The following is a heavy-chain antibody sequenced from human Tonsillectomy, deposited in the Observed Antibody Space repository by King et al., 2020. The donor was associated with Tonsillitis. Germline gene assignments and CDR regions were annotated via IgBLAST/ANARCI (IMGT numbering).Heavy chain of an antibody. CDR2: LFSNTGGT. CDR3: ARESVKDNYDLSGYSFDY. Sequence: QLVQSGAEVRNPGASVRISCQTSGYTFTSHYMHWVRQAPGQGLEWMGILFSNTGGTSYAQKFRDRVTIISDTSTSTLYMDLASLKSEDTAIYYCARESVKDNYDLSGYSFDYWGQGTLVAVSS. D-gene: IGHD3-22*01. J-gene: IGHJ4*02. CDR1: GYTFTSHY. V-gene: IGHV1-46*01.